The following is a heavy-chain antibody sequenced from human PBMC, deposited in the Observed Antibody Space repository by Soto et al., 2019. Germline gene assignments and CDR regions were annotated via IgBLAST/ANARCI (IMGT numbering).Heavy chain of an antibody. CDR2: ISSDGTTT. Sequence: EVQLVESGGGLVQSGGSLGLSCVASGFSFRSYWMHWVRQAPGKGLVWVARISSDGTTTTYADSANGRFTVSRDNAAKTLYLQMSRLRAEDTAVYYCAREYYGVLTGYYNDYWGQGTLVTVSS. V-gene: IGHV3-74*01. J-gene: IGHJ4*02. CDR3: AREYYGVLTGYYNDY. CDR1: GFSFRSYW. D-gene: IGHD3-9*01.